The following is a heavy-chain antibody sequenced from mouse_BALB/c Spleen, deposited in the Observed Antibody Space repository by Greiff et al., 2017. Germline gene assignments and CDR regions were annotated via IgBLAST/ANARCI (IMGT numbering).Heavy chain of an antibody. J-gene: IGHJ2*01. Sequence: EVMLVESGGGLVKPGGSLKLSCVASGFTFSSYAMSWVRQTPEKRLEWVATISSGGSYTYYPDSVKGRFTISRDNAKNTLYLQMSSLRSEDTAMYYCARDYGSSGYFDYWGQGTTLTVSS. CDR1: GFTFSSYA. CDR3: ARDYGSSGYFDY. D-gene: IGHD1-1*01. CDR2: ISSGGSYT. V-gene: IGHV5-9-1*01.